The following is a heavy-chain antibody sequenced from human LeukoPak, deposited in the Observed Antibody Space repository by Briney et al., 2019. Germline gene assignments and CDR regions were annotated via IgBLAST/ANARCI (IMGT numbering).Heavy chain of an antibody. Sequence: SETLSLTCAVYGGSFSGYYWNWIRQPPGKGLEWIGGINHSGNTNYNPSLKRRVTISVDTSKNQFSLKLSSVTAADTAVYCCARGGYGSGWDYMDVWGKGTTVTVSS. CDR2: INHSGNT. V-gene: IGHV4-34*01. CDR3: ARGGYGSGWDYMDV. CDR1: GGSFSGYY. J-gene: IGHJ6*03. D-gene: IGHD3-10*01.